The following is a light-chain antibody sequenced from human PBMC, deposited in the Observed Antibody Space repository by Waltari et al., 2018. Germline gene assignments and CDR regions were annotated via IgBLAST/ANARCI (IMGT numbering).Light chain of an antibody. J-gene: IGLJ2*01. V-gene: IGLV2-14*01. CDR1: SSDVGGYNY. CDR3: SSYTSSSTLE. Sequence: QSALTQPASVSGSPGQSITISCTGTSSDVGGYNYVPWYQQHPGKAPKLMIYEVSNRPSGVSNRFSGSKSGNPASLTISGLQAEDEADYYCSSYTSSSTLEIGGGTKLTVL. CDR2: EVS.